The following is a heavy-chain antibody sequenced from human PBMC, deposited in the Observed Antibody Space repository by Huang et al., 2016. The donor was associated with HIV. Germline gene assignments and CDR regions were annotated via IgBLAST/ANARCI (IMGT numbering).Heavy chain of an antibody. CDR2: IIPLFRAQ. CDR3: AMSLRYQYDSRSYWGRYFDY. V-gene: IGHV1-69*01. Sequence: QVQLEQSGPAVRKPGSSVKVSCQASGGSFSDQIISWVRQAPGQRFEWMGGIIPLFRAQAYAQECKGRGTMTADESTATIYMELNSLTSEDTAVYYCAMSLRYQYDSRSYWGRYFDYWGQGTLVTVSS. D-gene: IGHD3-16*01. J-gene: IGHJ4*02. CDR1: GGSFSDQI.